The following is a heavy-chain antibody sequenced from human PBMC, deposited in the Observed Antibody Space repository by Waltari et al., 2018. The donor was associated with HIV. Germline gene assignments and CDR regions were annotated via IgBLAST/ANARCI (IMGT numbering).Heavy chain of an antibody. V-gene: IGHV1-46*01. D-gene: IGHD1-26*01. CDR3: ARDRGIVGATYYCDY. Sequence: QVQLVQSGAEVKKPGASVKVSCKASGYTFTSYYMHWVRQAPGQGLEWMGIINPSGGSTSYAQKFQGRVTMTRDTSTSTVYMELSRLRSEDTAVYYCARDRGIVGATYYCDYWGQGTLVTVSS. CDR1: GYTFTSYY. CDR2: INPSGGST. J-gene: IGHJ4*02.